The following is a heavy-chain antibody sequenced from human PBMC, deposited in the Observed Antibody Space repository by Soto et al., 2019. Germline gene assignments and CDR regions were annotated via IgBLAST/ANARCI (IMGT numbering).Heavy chain of an antibody. J-gene: IGHJ6*02. Sequence: SETLSLTCAVYGGSFSGYYWSWIRQPPGKGLEWIGEINHSGSTNYNPPLKSRVTMSVDTSKNQFSLKLSSVTAADTAVYYCASLRGYSGYGGYYYGMDVWGQGTTVTVSS. CDR2: INHSGST. CDR1: GGSFSGYY. D-gene: IGHD5-12*01. CDR3: ASLRGYSGYGGYYYGMDV. V-gene: IGHV4-34*01.